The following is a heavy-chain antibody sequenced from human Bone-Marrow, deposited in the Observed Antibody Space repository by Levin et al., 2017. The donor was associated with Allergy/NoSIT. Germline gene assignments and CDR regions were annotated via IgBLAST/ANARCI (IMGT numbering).Heavy chain of an antibody. J-gene: IGHJ4*02. V-gene: IGHV7-4-1*02. CDR2: IDTNTGNP. Sequence: RGESLKISCKASGYTFTYYAMNWVRQAPGQGLEWLGWIDTNTGNPTYAQGFTGRFVFSLDTSVSTAYLQISSLKAEDTAVYYCARGNSNYDGRAFDYWGQGTLVTVSS. D-gene: IGHD4-11*01. CDR1: GYTFTYYA. CDR3: ARGNSNYDGRAFDY.